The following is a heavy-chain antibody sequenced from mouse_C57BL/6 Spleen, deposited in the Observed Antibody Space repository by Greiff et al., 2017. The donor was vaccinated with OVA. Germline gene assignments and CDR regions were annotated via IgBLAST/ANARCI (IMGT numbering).Heavy chain of an antibody. V-gene: IGHV3-6*01. D-gene: IGHD2-12*01. Sequence: ESGPGLVKPSQSLSLTCSVTGYSITSGYYWNWIRQFPGNKLEWMGYISYDGSNNYNPSLKNRISITRDTSKNQFFLKLNSVTTEDTATYYCARSYGRGGYFDVWGTGTTVTVSS. CDR1: GYSITSGYY. CDR3: ARSYGRGGYFDV. J-gene: IGHJ1*03. CDR2: ISYDGSN.